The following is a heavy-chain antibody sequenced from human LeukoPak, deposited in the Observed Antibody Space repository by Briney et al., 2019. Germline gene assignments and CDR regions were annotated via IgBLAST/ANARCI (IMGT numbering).Heavy chain of an antibody. CDR3: ARDLSPGLYDSRALFDY. J-gene: IGHJ4*02. Sequence: GASVKVSCKASGYTFTSYAMNWVRQAPGQGLEWMGWINTNTGNPTYAQGFTGRFVFSLDTSVSTAYLRISSLKAEDTAVYYCARDLSPGLYDSRALFDYWGQGTLVTVSS. V-gene: IGHV7-4-1*02. CDR2: INTNTGNP. CDR1: GYTFTSYA. D-gene: IGHD3-22*01.